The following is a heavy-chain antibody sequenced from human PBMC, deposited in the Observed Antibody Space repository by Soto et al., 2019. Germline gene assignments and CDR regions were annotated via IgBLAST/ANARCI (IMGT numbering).Heavy chain of an antibody. CDR1: GGSFSGYY. Sequence: QVQLQQWGAGLLKPSETLSLTCAVYGGSFSGYYWSWIRPPPGKGLEWIGEINHSGSTNYNPSLKSRVTRSVDTSKNQFSLKLSSVTAADTAVYYCARGGNYEYVWGSYRGGYGMDVWGQGTTVTVSS. D-gene: IGHD3-16*02. J-gene: IGHJ6*02. V-gene: IGHV4-34*01. CDR2: INHSGST. CDR3: ARGGNYEYVWGSYRGGYGMDV.